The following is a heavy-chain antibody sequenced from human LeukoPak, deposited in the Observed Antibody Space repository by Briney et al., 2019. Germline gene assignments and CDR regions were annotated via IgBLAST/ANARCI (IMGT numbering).Heavy chain of an antibody. D-gene: IGHD2-2*01. Sequence: HPGGSLRLSCAASGFTFDEYAMHWVRQAPGKGLEWVSGINGNSDKIGYADSVKGRFTISRDSAKKSLYLQMNSLRAEDTALYFCAKDRYCSSTSCPIDYWGQGTLVTVSS. CDR3: AKDRYCSSTSCPIDY. J-gene: IGHJ4*02. V-gene: IGHV3-9*01. CDR1: GFTFDEYA. CDR2: INGNSDKI.